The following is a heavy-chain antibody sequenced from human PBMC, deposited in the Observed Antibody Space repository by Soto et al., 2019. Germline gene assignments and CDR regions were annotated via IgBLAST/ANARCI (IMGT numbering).Heavy chain of an antibody. CDR1: GGSIRSCY. CDR2: IYYRGNT. Sequence: PSETLSLTCTVSGGSIRSCYWNWIRQPPGKGLEWIGYIYYRGNTNYTPSLKSRVTISVDTSKNQFSLKLSSVTAADTAVYYCARQPGYFHLLTGYSTYYFDYWGQGPPVT. V-gene: IGHV4-59*08. D-gene: IGHD3-9*01. CDR3: ARQPGYFHLLTGYSTYYFDY. J-gene: IGHJ4*02.